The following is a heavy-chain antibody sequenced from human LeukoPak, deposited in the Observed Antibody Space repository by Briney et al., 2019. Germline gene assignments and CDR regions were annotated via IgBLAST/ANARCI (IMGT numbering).Heavy chain of an antibody. D-gene: IGHD4-11*01. Sequence: PGGSLRLSCAASGFSLSTYWMTWVRQAPGEGLEWVANIKQDGSKKHYVDSVKGRFTISRDNAKNSLYLQMNSLRAEDTAVYYCASDYSNDYWGQGTLVTVSS. V-gene: IGHV3-7*04. J-gene: IGHJ4*02. CDR2: IKQDGSKK. CDR3: ASDYSNDY. CDR1: GFSLSTYW.